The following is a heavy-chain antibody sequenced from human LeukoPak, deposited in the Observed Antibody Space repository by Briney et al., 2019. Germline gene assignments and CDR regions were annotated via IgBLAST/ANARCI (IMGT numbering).Heavy chain of an antibody. CDR2: INPNSGGT. CDR1: GYTFTGYY. Sequence: ASVKVSCKASGYTFTGYYMHWVRQAPEQGLECMGWINPNSGGTNYAQKFQGRVTMTRDTSISTAYMELSRLRSDDTAVYYCARSIAAAGHFDYWGQGTLVTVSS. D-gene: IGHD6-13*01. V-gene: IGHV1-2*02. J-gene: IGHJ4*02. CDR3: ARSIAAAGHFDY.